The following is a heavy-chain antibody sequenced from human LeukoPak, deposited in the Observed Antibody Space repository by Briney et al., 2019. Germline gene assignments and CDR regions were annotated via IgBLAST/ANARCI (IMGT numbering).Heavy chain of an antibody. CDR2: IKKDGSER. Sequence: GGSLRLSCAASGFTFSSYWMNWVRQAPGKGLEWVANIKKDGSERYYVDSVKGRFTISRDNTKKSLYLQMNTLRAEDTAVYYCARDLAGPPQEAFDIWGQGTMVTVPS. CDR3: ARDLAGPPQEAFDI. J-gene: IGHJ3*02. CDR1: GFTFSSYW. V-gene: IGHV3-7*01.